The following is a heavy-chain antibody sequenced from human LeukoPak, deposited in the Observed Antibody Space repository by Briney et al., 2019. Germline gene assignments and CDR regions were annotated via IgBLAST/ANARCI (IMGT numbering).Heavy chain of an antibody. CDR1: GYTFTSYA. D-gene: IGHD3-22*01. Sequence: VASVKVSCKASGYTFTSYAMHWVRQAPRQRLEWMGWINAGNGNTKYSQKFQGRVTITRDTSASTAYMELSSLRSEDTAVYYCARTPHYYDSSGYWYNWFDPWGQGTLVTVSS. CDR2: INAGNGNT. CDR3: ARTPHYYDSSGYWYNWFDP. V-gene: IGHV1-3*01. J-gene: IGHJ5*02.